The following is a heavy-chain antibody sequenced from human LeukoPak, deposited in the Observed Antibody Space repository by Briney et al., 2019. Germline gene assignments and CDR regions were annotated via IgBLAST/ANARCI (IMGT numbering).Heavy chain of an antibody. J-gene: IGHJ5*02. Sequence: ASVKVSCKASGYTFTSYDINWVRQATGQGLEWMGWMNPNSGNTGYAQKFQGRVTITRNTSISTAYMELSSLRSEDTAVYYCARGTKQATLRYFDWLLEYNWFDPWGQGTLVTVSS. CDR1: GYTFTSYD. CDR3: ARGTKQATLRYFDWLLEYNWFDP. V-gene: IGHV1-8*03. D-gene: IGHD3-9*01. CDR2: MNPNSGNT.